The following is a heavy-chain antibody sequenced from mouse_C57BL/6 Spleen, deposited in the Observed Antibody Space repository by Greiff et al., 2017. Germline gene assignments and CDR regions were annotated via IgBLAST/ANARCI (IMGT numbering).Heavy chain of an antibody. Sequence: EVKLVESGGGLVKPGGSLPLSCAASGFPFSDYGMHWVRQAPAKGLEWVAYLSSGSSTIYYADTVKGRFTISRDNAKNTLFLQMTSLRSEDTAMYYCARGHYGSSPYFDYWGQGTTLTVSS. J-gene: IGHJ2*01. CDR3: ARGHYGSSPYFDY. D-gene: IGHD1-1*01. CDR2: LSSGSSTI. CDR1: GFPFSDYG. V-gene: IGHV5-17*01.